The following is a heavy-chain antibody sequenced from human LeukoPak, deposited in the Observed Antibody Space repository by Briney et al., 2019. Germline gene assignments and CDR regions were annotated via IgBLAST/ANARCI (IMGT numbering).Heavy chain of an antibody. J-gene: IGHJ4*02. CDR2: IYYSGST. CDR1: GVSVSSGSYY. D-gene: IGHD3-3*01. Sequence: PSDTLSLTCTVSGVSVSSGSYYWSWIRQPPGQGLEWIGYIYYSGSTNYNPSLKSRVTISVDTSKNQFSLKLSSVTAADTAVYYCAREDYDSSNFDYWGQGTLVTVSS. V-gene: IGHV4-61*01. CDR3: AREDYDSSNFDY.